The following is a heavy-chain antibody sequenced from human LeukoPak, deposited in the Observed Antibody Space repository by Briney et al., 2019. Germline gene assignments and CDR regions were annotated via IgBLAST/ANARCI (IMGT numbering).Heavy chain of an antibody. V-gene: IGHV3-23*01. Sequence: GGSLRLSCAASGFTFSSDAMTWVRQAPGKGLEWVSSISYSGGSKYYADSVKGRFTISRDNSKNTLYLQMNSLRAEDTAVYYCAKLGYCSITSCQAFDSWGQGTLVTVSS. CDR3: AKLGYCSITSCQAFDS. J-gene: IGHJ4*02. D-gene: IGHD2-2*01. CDR2: ISYSGGSK. CDR1: GFTFSSDA.